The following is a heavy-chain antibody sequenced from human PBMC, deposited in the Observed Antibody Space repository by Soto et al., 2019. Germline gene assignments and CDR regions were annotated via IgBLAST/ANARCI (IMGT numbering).Heavy chain of an antibody. D-gene: IGHD4-17*01. CDR1: GFTFSTYG. CDR3: AKDLHGDRDGYHYGADS. V-gene: IGHV3-30*18. CDR2: VSYDGSRK. J-gene: IGHJ4*02. Sequence: GSLRLSCAASGFTFSTYGMHWVRQAPGKGLEWVAIVSYDGSRKHYVDSVKGRFAISRDNSMNTLYLQLNSLRPEDTAMYYCAKDLHGDRDGYHYGADSWSQGTLVTVSS.